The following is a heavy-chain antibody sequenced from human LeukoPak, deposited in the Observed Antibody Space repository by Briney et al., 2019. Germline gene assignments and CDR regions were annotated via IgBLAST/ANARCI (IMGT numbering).Heavy chain of an antibody. CDR2: IWYDGSNK. V-gene: IGHV3-30*19. Sequence: GRSLRLSCAASGFTFSSYGMHWVRQAPGKGLEWVAVIWYDGSNKYYADSVKGRFTISRDNSKNTLYLQMNSLRAEDTAVYYCAREGRSSGPLDYWGQGTLVTVSS. J-gene: IGHJ4*02. CDR1: GFTFSSYG. CDR3: AREGRSSGPLDY. D-gene: IGHD6-19*01.